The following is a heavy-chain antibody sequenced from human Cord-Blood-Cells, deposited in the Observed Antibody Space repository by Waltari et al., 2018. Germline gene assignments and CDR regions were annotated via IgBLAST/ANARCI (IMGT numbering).Heavy chain of an antibody. CDR3: GLRYFDWLLPEIDY. Sequence: QVQLVQSGAEVKKTGASVTVSCKASGGTFSSYAISWVRQATGQGLEWMGIIIPILGIANNAQKFQDRVTITADKSTSTGYVELSSLRSEDTAVYYCGLRYFDWLLPEIDYWGQGTLVTVSS. CDR1: GGTFSSYA. D-gene: IGHD3-9*01. CDR2: IIPILGIA. J-gene: IGHJ4*02. V-gene: IGHV1-69*09.